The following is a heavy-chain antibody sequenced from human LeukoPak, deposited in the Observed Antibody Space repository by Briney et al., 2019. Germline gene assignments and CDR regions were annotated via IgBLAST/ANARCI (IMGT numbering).Heavy chain of an antibody. CDR1: GGSFSSYY. CDR3: ARGGGYSYGHSLPFDH. J-gene: IGHJ4*02. D-gene: IGHD5-18*01. V-gene: IGHV4-59*12. Sequence: SETLSLTCTVSGGSFSSYYWSWIRQPPGKGLEWIGYMYYSGSTNYSPSLKSRVTISVDTSKSQFSLKLTSVTAADTAVYYCARGGGYSYGHSLPFDHWGQGTLVTVSS. CDR2: MYYSGST.